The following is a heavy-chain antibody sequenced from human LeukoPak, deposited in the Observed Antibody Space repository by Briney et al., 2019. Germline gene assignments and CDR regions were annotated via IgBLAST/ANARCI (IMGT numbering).Heavy chain of an antibody. D-gene: IGHD5-12*01. CDR1: GFTFDDYA. V-gene: IGHV3-9*01. J-gene: IGHJ4*02. Sequence: PGGSLRLSCAASGFTFDDYAMHWVRQAPGKGLEWVSGINWNSGSIGYADSVKGRFTISRDNAKSSLYLQMNSLRAEDTALYYCAKGRGYDPGDLPFGYWGQGTLVTVSS. CDR3: AKGRGYDPGDLPFGY. CDR2: INWNSGSI.